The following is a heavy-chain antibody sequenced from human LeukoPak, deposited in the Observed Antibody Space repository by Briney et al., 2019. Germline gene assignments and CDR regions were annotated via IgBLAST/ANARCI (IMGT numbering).Heavy chain of an antibody. CDR1: GITVSSNY. Sequence: PGGSLRLSCAASGITVSSNYMSWVRQAPGKGLEWVSYISSSSSTIYYADSVKGRFTISRDNAKNSLYLQMNSLRAEDTAVYYCARDPYDSATEYFQHWGQGTLVTVSS. V-gene: IGHV3-48*04. CDR3: ARDPYDSATEYFQH. D-gene: IGHD3-16*01. CDR2: ISSSSSTI. J-gene: IGHJ1*01.